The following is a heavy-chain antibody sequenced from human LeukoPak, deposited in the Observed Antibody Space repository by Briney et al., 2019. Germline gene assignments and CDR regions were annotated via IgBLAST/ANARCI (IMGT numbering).Heavy chain of an antibody. CDR2: INPNSGGT. D-gene: IGHD5-24*01. J-gene: IGHJ4*02. CDR1: GYTFTGYY. Sequence: ASVKVSCKASGYTFTGYYMHWVRQAPGQGLEWMGWINPNSGGTNYAQKFQGRVTMTRDTSISTAYMELSRLRSDDTAVYYCARADMATIDYFDYWGQGTLVTVSS. V-gene: IGHV1-2*02. CDR3: ARADMATIDYFDY.